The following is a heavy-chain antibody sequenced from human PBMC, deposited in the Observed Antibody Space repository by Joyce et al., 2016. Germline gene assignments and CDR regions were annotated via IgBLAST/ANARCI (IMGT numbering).Heavy chain of an antibody. D-gene: IGHD4-17*01. Sequence: EVQLVQSGAEVKKPGESLKISCKGSGYSFTSYWSGWVRQMPGKGLEWMGIIYPGNSDSRYSPSFQGQVTISADKSSSTAYLQWSSLKASDTAMYYCARHGAVTRPFFDYWGQGTLVTVFS. CDR2: IYPGNSDS. CDR1: GYSFTSYW. CDR3: ARHGAVTRPFFDY. J-gene: IGHJ4*02. V-gene: IGHV5-51*01.